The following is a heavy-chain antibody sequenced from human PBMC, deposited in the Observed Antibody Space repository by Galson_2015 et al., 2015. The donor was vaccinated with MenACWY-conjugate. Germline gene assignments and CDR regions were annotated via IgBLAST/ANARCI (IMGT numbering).Heavy chain of an antibody. CDR3: ARDPYSSGWVVYGMDV. CDR2: IIPIFGTA. D-gene: IGHD6-19*01. Sequence: CKASGGTFSSYAISWVRQAPGQGLEWMGGIIPIFGTANYAQKFQGRVTITADESTSTAYMELSSLRSEDTAVYYCARDPYSSGWVVYGMDVWGQGTTVTVSS. J-gene: IGHJ6*02. V-gene: IGHV1-69*01. CDR1: GGTFSSYA.